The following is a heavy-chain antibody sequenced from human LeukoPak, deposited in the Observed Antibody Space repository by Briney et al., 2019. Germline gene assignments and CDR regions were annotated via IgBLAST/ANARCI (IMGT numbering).Heavy chain of an antibody. V-gene: IGHV1-3*04. CDR1: GYTFINHA. Sequence: GASVKVSCKASGYTFINHAIHWVRQAPGQRLEWMGWINIGNGNTKYSQNFQGRITITRDTSATTAYMDLSSLRSEDTAMYYCARGSSIAVAGTWFDPWGQGTLVTVSS. CDR3: ARGSSIAVAGTWFDP. CDR2: INIGNGNT. D-gene: IGHD6-19*01. J-gene: IGHJ5*02.